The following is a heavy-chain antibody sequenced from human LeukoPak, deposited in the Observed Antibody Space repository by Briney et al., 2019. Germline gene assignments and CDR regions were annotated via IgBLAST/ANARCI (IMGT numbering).Heavy chain of an antibody. CDR2: IYYSGST. J-gene: IGHJ4*02. D-gene: IGHD3-9*01. V-gene: IGHV4-39*01. CDR3: MSYTSFDWLSRVY. CDR1: DGSISSSSYY. Sequence: SETLSLTCTVSDGSISSSSYYWGWIRRPPGKGLEWIGSIYYSGSTYYNPSLKSRVTISVDTSKNQFSLKLSSVTAADTAVYYCMSYTSFDWLSRVYWGQGTLVTVSS.